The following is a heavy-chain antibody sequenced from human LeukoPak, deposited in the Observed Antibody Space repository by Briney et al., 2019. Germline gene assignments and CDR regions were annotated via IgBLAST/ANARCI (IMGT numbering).Heavy chain of an antibody. J-gene: IGHJ4*02. V-gene: IGHV4-59*08. CDR3: ASAYSSSWYYFDY. CDR1: GGSISSYY. D-gene: IGHD6-13*01. CDR2: IYYSGST. Sequence: PSETLSLTCTVSGGSISSYYWSWIRQPPGKGLEWIGYIYYSGSTNYNPSLKSRVTISVDTSKNQFSLKLSSVTAADTAVYYCASAYSSSWYYFDYWGQGTLVTASS.